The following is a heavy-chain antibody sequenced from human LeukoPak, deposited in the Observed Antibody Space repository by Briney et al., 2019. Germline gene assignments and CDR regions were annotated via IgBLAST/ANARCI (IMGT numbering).Heavy chain of an antibody. J-gene: IGHJ4*02. CDR2: INAGNGNT. CDR1: GYTFTSYV. D-gene: IGHD3-22*01. V-gene: IGHV1-3*01. Sequence: ASVTVSCTASGYTFTSYVVHWVRQAPGQRLEWMGWINAGNGNTKYSQKFQGRVTITRDTSASTAYMELSSLRSEDTAVFYCARDSGYFYFDYWGQGTLVTVSS. CDR3: ARDSGYFYFDY.